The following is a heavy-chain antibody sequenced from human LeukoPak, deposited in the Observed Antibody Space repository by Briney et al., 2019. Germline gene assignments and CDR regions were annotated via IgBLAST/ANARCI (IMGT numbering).Heavy chain of an antibody. CDR3: ARFEGVVIGFDY. D-gene: IGHD3-3*01. V-gene: IGHV3-23*01. CDR1: GFTFSSYA. J-gene: IGHJ4*02. CDR2: ISGSGGST. Sequence: GGSLRLSCAASGFTFSSYAMSWVRQAPGKGLEWVSAISGSGGSTYYADSVKGRFTISRDNAKNSLYLQMNSLRAEDTAVYYCARFEGVVIGFDYWGQGTLVTVSS.